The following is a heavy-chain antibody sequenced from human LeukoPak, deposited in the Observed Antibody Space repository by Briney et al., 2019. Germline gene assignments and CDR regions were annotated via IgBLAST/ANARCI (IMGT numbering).Heavy chain of an antibody. CDR2: INPSGSSA. J-gene: IGHJ5*02. D-gene: IGHD3-16*02. Sequence: ASVKVSCKASGYSFTSHYMHWVRQAPGQGLEWMGLINPSGSSALYAQKFQGRVTMTRDMSTTTDYMELSSLRSEDTAVYYCARDISGGDIGWWFDPGGEEPLVTFSS. CDR3: ARDISGGDIGWWFDP. CDR1: GYSFTSHY. V-gene: IGHV1-46*01.